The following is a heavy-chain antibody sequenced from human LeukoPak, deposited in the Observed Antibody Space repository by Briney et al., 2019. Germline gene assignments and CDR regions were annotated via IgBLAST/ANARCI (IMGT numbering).Heavy chain of an antibody. CDR2: IKSKTDGETT. D-gene: IGHD4/OR15-4a*01. Sequence: GGSLRLSCAASGFPFNNAWMNWVRQTPGKGLEWVGRIKSKTDGETTDYVAPVKGRFTISRDDSENTVYLQMNSLKTEDTATYYCANGPFWGQGTLVTVSS. CDR3: ANGPF. CDR1: GFPFNNAW. J-gene: IGHJ4*02. V-gene: IGHV3-15*07.